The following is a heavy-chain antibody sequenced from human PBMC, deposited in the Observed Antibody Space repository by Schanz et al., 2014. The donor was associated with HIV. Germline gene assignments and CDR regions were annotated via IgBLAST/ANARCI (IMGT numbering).Heavy chain of an antibody. Sequence: QVQLVLSGAEVKRPGASVKVSCKASGYTFTSNGISWVRQAPGQGLEWMGWISAYNGKTNYARKVQGRVTMTTDTSTSTAYMELRNLRSDDTAVYYCARDLRVVPAASDNWFDPWGQGTLVTVSS. CDR2: ISAYNGKT. D-gene: IGHD2-2*01. CDR3: ARDLRVVPAASDNWFDP. J-gene: IGHJ5*02. V-gene: IGHV1-18*01. CDR1: GYTFTSNG.